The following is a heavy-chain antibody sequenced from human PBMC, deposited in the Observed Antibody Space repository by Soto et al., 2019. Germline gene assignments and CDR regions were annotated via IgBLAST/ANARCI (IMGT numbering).Heavy chain of an antibody. CDR3: AKEGVADKYYYDGMDV. CDR1: GFTFSSYP. Sequence: QVQLVESGGGVVQPGRSLRLSCVASGFTFSSYPIHWVRQAPGKGLEWVTTISSDGNDKYYSDSVKGRFTTSRDNSKNTVYLQMNNLRGEDTAVYYCAKEGVADKYYYDGMDVWGQGTTVNVSS. J-gene: IGHJ6*02. CDR2: ISSDGNDK. D-gene: IGHD3-3*01. V-gene: IGHV3-30*04.